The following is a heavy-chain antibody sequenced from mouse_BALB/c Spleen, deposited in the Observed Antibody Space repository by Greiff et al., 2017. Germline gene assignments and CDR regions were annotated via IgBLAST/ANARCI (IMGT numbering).Heavy chain of an antibody. D-gene: IGHD1-1*01. Sequence: VQLKQPGAELVKPGASVKLSCKASGYTFTSYYMYWVKQRPGQGLEWIGGINPSNGGTNFNEKFKSKATLTVDKSSSTAYMQLSSLTSEDSAVYYCTRALYYYFDYWGQGTTLTVSS. J-gene: IGHJ2*01. CDR3: TRALYYYFDY. CDR2: INPSNGGT. CDR1: GYTFTSYY. V-gene: IGHV1S81*02.